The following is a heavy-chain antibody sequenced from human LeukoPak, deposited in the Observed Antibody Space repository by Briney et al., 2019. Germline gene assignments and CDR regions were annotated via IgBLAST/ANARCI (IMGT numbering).Heavy chain of an antibody. V-gene: IGHV4-34*01. CDR3: ARGGYSSPKTPQKRDYYYYMDV. CDR2: IYYSGST. CDR1: GGSFSGYY. J-gene: IGHJ6*03. D-gene: IGHD5-18*01. Sequence: SETLSLTCAVYGGSFSGYYWSWIRQPPGKGLEWIGSIYYSGSTYYNPSLKSRVTISVDTSKNQFSLKLSSVTAADTAVYYCARGGYSSPKTPQKRDYYYYMDVWGKGTTVTVSS.